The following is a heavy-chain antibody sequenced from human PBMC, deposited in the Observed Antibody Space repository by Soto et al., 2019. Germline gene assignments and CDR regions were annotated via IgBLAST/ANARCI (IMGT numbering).Heavy chain of an antibody. Sequence: SETLSLTCTVSGGSISSSSYYWGWIRQPPGKGLEWIGSIYYSGSTYYNPSLKSRVTISVDTSKNQFSLKLSSVTAADTAVYYCARHWGVYSYGYDDNWFDPWGQGTLVTVSS. J-gene: IGHJ5*02. CDR3: ARHWGVYSYGYDDNWFDP. V-gene: IGHV4-39*01. D-gene: IGHD5-18*01. CDR2: IYYSGST. CDR1: GGSISSSSYY.